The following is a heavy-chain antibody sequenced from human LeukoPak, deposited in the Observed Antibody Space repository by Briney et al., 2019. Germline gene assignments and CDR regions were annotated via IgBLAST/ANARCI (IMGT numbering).Heavy chain of an antibody. CDR2: IVVGSGNT. CDR1: GFTFTSSA. D-gene: IGHD2-2*01. J-gene: IGHJ4*02. CDR3: AAAEYCSSTSCYGAPFY. V-gene: IGHV1-58*01. Sequence: ASVKVSCKASGFTFTSSAVQWVRQARGQRLEWIGWIVVGSGNTNYAQKFQERVTITRDMSTSTAYMELSSLKSEDTAVYYCAAAEYCSSTSCYGAPFYWGQGTLVTVSS.